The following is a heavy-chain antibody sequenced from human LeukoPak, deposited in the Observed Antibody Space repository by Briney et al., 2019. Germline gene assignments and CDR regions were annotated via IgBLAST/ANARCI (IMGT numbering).Heavy chain of an antibody. CDR2: IASDGSST. V-gene: IGHV3-74*01. Sequence: GGSLRLSCAASGYTFSSYWMNWVRQAPGKGLVWVSRIASDGSSTTYADSVKGRFSISRDNAKNTLYLQMNSLRVEDTAVYYCARGRPHGNDYWGQGTLVTVSS. D-gene: IGHD4-23*01. CDR3: ARGRPHGNDY. J-gene: IGHJ4*02. CDR1: GYTFSSYW.